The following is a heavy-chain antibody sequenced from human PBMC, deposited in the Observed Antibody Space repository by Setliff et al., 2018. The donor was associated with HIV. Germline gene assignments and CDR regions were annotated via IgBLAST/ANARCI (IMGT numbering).Heavy chain of an antibody. Sequence: PGGSLRLSCAASGFTFSNYSMNWVRQAPGKGLEWVANIKYDGSEKYYVDSVKGRFTISRDNAKNSLYLQMNSLRAEDTAVYYCARDPGIAAAGKDYFDYWGQGTLVTVSS. J-gene: IGHJ4*02. CDR3: ARDPGIAAAGKDYFDY. CDR2: IKYDGSEK. V-gene: IGHV3-7*01. D-gene: IGHD6-13*01. CDR1: GFTFSNYS.